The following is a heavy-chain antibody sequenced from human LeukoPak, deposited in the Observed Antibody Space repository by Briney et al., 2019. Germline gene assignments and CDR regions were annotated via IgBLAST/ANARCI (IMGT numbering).Heavy chain of an antibody. V-gene: IGHV1-2*02. Sequence: ASVKVSCKASGYTFTGYYMHWVRQAPGQGLEWMGWINPNSGGTNYAQKFQGRVTMTRDTSISTAYMELSRLRSDDTAAYYCARGGCGGDCYSHWFDPWGQGTLVTVSS. CDR1: GYTFTGYY. CDR2: INPNSGGT. J-gene: IGHJ5*02. CDR3: ARGGCGGDCYSHWFDP. D-gene: IGHD2-21*02.